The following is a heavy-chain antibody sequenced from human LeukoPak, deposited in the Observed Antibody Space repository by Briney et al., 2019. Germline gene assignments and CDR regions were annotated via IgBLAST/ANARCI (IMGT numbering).Heavy chain of an antibody. CDR3: VRDHYGMDV. CDR1: GFTVSRYD. J-gene: IGHJ6*02. CDR2: FGIVGDT. D-gene: IGHD3-10*01. Sequence: PGGSLRLSCAASGFTVSRYDMHWVRHATGKGLEWVSSFGIVGDTYYPGSVKGRFTMSRENASNTVHLQMNSLRDGDTAVYYCVRDHYGMDVWGRGTTVTVSS. V-gene: IGHV3-13*01.